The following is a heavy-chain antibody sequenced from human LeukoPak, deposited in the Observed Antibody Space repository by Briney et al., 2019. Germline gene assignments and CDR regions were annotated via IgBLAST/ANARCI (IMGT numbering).Heavy chain of an antibody. CDR2: IYYSGST. V-gene: IGHV4-59*01. CDR1: GGSISSYY. J-gene: IGHJ4*02. D-gene: IGHD1-26*01. Sequence: PSETLSLTCTVSGGSISSYYWSWIRQPPGKGLEWIGYIYYSGSTNYNPSLKSRVTISVDTSKNQFSLKLSSVTAADTAVYYCARDLGGSYYFDYWGQGTLVTVSS. CDR3: ARDLGGSYYFDY.